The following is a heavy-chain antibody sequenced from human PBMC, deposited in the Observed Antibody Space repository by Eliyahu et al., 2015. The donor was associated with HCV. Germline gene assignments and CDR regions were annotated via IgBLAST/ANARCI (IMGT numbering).Heavy chain of an antibody. Sequence: QLQLQESGPGLVKPSETLSLXCTVSGGSIXSSSYXWGWIRQPPGKGLGWIGXYYYSGSTXYNPSLKSRVTISVDTSKNQFSLKLSSVTAADTAVYYCARAVLRYFDWLLPGTHXAFDIWGQGTMVTVSS. D-gene: IGHD3-9*01. CDR3: ARAVLRYFDWLLPGTHXAFDI. J-gene: IGHJ3*02. V-gene: IGHV4-39*07. CDR1: GGSIXSSSYX. CDR2: YYYSGST.